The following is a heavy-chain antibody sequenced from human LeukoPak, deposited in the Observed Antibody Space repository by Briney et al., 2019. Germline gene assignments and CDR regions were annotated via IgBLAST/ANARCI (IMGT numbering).Heavy chain of an antibody. D-gene: IGHD5-24*01. J-gene: IGHJ3*02. Sequence: SETLSLTCTVSGGSISNHYWSWIRQPPGKGLEWLGYIYYSGSPNYNPSLKSRVTISVDTSKNQFSLKLSSVTAADTAVYYCARHRQMATIYDAFDIWGQGTMVTVSS. CDR2: IYYSGSP. CDR1: GGSISNHY. CDR3: ARHRQMATIYDAFDI. V-gene: IGHV4-59*08.